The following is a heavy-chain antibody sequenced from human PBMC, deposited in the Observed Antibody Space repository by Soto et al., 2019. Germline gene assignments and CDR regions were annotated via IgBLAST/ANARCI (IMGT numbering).Heavy chain of an antibody. Sequence: QVQLQESGPGLVKPSQTLSLTCTVSGGSISSGDYYWSWIRQPPGKGLEWIGYIYYSGSTYYNPSLKSRVTISVDTTKIQFSLKLSSVTAADTAVYYCARDHCSGGSCYFDYGGQGTLVTVSS. D-gene: IGHD2-15*01. J-gene: IGHJ4*02. CDR3: ARDHCSGGSCYFDY. CDR1: GGSISSGDYY. V-gene: IGHV4-30-4*01. CDR2: IYYSGST.